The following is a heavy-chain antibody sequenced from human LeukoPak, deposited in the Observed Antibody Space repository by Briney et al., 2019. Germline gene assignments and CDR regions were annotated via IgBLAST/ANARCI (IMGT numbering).Heavy chain of an antibody. Sequence: KPSETLSLTCSVSGDSISRSDSYWDWIRQPPGKGLEWIGTLYYSGRTYYSPPLKSRVTMSVDTSKNQFSLNLRIVTAADTAVYYCARRRYYDGSGYLEWGQGTLLSVSS. D-gene: IGHD3-22*01. CDR1: GDSISRSDSY. J-gene: IGHJ1*01. CDR2: LYYSGRT. V-gene: IGHV4-39*01. CDR3: ARRRYYDGSGYLE.